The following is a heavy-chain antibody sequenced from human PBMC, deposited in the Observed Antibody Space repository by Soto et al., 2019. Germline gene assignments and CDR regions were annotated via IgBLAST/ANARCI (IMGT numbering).Heavy chain of an antibody. CDR3: ARVLATVAGPHGMDV. V-gene: IGHV1-18*01. CDR1: GYTFTSYA. CDR2: ISAYNGNT. Sequence: QVQLVQSGAEVKKPGASVNVSCRASGYTFTSYAISWVRQAPAQGLEWMGWISAYNGNTSFAQKLQGRVTMTTDTSTSTDNTELRSLSSDDTDGYYCARVLATVAGPHGMDVWGQGTTVTVS. J-gene: IGHJ6*02. D-gene: IGHD6-19*01.